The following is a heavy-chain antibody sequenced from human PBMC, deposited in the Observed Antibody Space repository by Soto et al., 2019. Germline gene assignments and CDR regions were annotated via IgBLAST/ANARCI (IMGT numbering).Heavy chain of an antibody. Sequence: QVQLVQSGAEVKKPGSSVKVSCKASGGTFSSYAISWVRQAPGQGLEWMGGIIPIFGTANYAQKFQGRVTITADESTSTAYMELSRMRSEDTAVYYCAKRTKGYSSSWLDYWSQGTLVTVSS. CDR3: AKRTKGYSSSWLDY. CDR2: IIPIFGTA. CDR1: GGTFSSYA. J-gene: IGHJ4*02. V-gene: IGHV1-69*01. D-gene: IGHD6-13*01.